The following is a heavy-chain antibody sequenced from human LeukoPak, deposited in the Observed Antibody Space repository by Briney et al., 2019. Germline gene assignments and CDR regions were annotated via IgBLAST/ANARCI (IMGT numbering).Heavy chain of an antibody. Sequence: SETLSLTCTVSGGSISSSSYYWGWIRQPPGKGLEWIGEINHSGSTNYNPSLKSRVTISVDTSKNQFSLKLSSVTAADTAVYYCARGRLVRGATYDYWGQGTLVTVSS. D-gene: IGHD3-10*01. J-gene: IGHJ4*02. CDR2: INHSGST. V-gene: IGHV4-39*07. CDR1: GGSISSSSYY. CDR3: ARGRLVRGATYDY.